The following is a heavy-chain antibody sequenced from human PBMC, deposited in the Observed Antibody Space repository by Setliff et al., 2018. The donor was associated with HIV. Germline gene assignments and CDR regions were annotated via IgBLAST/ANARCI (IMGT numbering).Heavy chain of an antibody. CDR1: GFTFSTFA. V-gene: IGHV3-30*15. Sequence: PGGSLRLSCVASGFTFSTFAMHWVRQAPGKGLEWVSSISYDGSRTNYAGSVKGRFTISRYNSKNTLYLQVSSLRPEDTALYYCASARIPTGGTSTSFDYWGQGTLVTVSS. CDR3: ASARIPTGGTSTSFDY. D-gene: IGHD1-1*01. CDR2: ISYDGSRT. J-gene: IGHJ4*02.